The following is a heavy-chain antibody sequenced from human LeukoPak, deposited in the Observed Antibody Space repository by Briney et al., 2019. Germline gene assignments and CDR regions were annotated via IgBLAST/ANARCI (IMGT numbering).Heavy chain of an antibody. Sequence: SETLSLTCAVSGASISSFYWSWIRQPPGKGLEWIGYVFYTGDTNYNPSLKNRITVSLDTFKTQVSMSLTSVTAAATAVYYCARHPFATPFDHWGRGTLVTVSS. CDR1: GASISSFY. J-gene: IGHJ4*02. CDR2: VFYTGDT. CDR3: ARHPFATPFDH. V-gene: IGHV4-59*08.